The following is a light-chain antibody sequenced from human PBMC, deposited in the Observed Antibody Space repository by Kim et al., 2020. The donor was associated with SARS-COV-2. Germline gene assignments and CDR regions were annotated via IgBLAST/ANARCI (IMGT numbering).Light chain of an antibody. CDR2: DNN. CDR1: SSNIGAGYD. V-gene: IGLV1-40*01. Sequence: QSVLTQPPSVSGAPGQRVTISCTGSSSNIGAGYDVHWYQQLPGTAPKLLIYDNNNRPSGVPDRFSGSKSGTSASLAVTGLQAEDEAEYYCQSYDSSLSGSVFGGGTQLTVL. CDR3: QSYDSSLSGSV. J-gene: IGLJ2*01.